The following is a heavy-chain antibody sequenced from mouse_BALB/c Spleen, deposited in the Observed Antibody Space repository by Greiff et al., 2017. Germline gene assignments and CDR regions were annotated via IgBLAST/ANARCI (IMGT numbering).Heavy chain of an antibody. D-gene: IGHD2-2*01. V-gene: IGHV1-82*01. J-gene: IGHJ3*01. CDR1: GYAFSSSW. CDR3: ARDGYDGRFAY. CDR2: IYPGDGDT. Sequence: VQLQQSGPELVKPVASVKISCKASGYAFSSSWMNWVKQRPGQGLEWIGRIYPGDGDTNYNGKFKGKATLTADKSSSTAYMQLSSLTSVDSAVYFCARDGYDGRFAYWGQGTLVTVSA.